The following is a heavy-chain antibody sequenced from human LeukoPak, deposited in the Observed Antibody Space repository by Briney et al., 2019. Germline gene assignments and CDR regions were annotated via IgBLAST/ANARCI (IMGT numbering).Heavy chain of an antibody. CDR1: GFTFSSYN. D-gene: IGHD2-15*01. J-gene: IGHJ4*02. V-gene: IGHV3-21*01. CDR3: ARGLGYCSGGTCHHYFDY. CDR2: ISRSRSHI. Sequence: GGSLRLSCAASGFTFSSYNMNWVRQAPGKGLEWVSSISRSRSHISYADSLKGRFTMSSDNARNPLYLQMISLRADDTAVYYCARGLGYCSGGTCHHYFDYWGQGTLVTVSS.